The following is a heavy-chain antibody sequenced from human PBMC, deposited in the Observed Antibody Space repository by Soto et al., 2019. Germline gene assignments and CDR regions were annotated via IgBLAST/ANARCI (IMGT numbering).Heavy chain of an antibody. J-gene: IGHJ5*02. CDR2: ISWNSGSI. CDR1: GFTFDGYA. Sequence: SLRLSCAASGFTFDGYAMHWVRQAPGKGLEWVSGISWNSGSIGYVDSVKGRFTISRDNAKNSLYLQMNSLRAEDTAVYYCARFRRDGYRNWFDPWGQGTLVTVSS. D-gene: IGHD5-12*01. CDR3: ARFRRDGYRNWFDP. V-gene: IGHV3-9*01.